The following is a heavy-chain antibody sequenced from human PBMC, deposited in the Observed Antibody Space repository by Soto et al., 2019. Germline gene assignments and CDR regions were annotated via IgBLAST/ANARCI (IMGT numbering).Heavy chain of an antibody. J-gene: IGHJ4*02. V-gene: IGHV3-72*01. CDR3: ARESRQWLEAFNY. Sequence: PGGSLRLSCAASGFTFSDHYMDWVRQAPGKGLEWVGRTRNKANSYTTEYAASVKGRFTISRDDSKNSLYLQMNSLKTEDTAVYYCARESRQWLEAFNYWGQGTLVTVSS. CDR1: GFTFSDHY. CDR2: TRNKANSYTT. D-gene: IGHD6-19*01.